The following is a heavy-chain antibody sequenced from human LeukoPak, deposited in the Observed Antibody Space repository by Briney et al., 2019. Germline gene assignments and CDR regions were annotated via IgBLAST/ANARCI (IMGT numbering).Heavy chain of an antibody. CDR3: AKSHSVAQRGYFDY. Sequence: PGGSLRLSCAASGFSFSGFAMTWVRQAPGKGLEWVATISDSGGSTYYADAVKGRFTISRDNSKDTLYAQMSSLRAEDAAVYYCAKSHSVAQRGYFDYWGQGTLVTVSS. J-gene: IGHJ4*02. D-gene: IGHD2-15*01. V-gene: IGHV3-23*01. CDR2: ISDSGGST. CDR1: GFSFSGFA.